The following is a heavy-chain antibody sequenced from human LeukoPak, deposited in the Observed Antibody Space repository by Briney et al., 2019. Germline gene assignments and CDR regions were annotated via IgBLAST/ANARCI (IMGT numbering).Heavy chain of an antibody. Sequence: ASVKVSCKASGGTFSSYAISWVRQAPGQGLEWMGRIIPILGIANYAQKFQGRVTITADKSTSTAYMELSSLRSEDTAVYYCAREYNGDYDFWSGYFDYYYGMDVWGQGTTVTVSS. CDR2: IIPILGIA. D-gene: IGHD3-3*01. CDR3: AREYNGDYDFWSGYFDYYYGMDV. J-gene: IGHJ6*02. CDR1: GGTFSSYA. V-gene: IGHV1-69*04.